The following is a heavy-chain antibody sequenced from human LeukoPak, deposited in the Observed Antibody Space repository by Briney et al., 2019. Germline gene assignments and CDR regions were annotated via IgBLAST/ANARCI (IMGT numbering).Heavy chain of an antibody. J-gene: IGHJ4*02. D-gene: IGHD5-12*01. CDR1: GGSILTYL. V-gene: IGHV4-59*01. Sequence: SETLSLTCTFCGGSILTYLWSWMGQPPGKGLEWIGNVYNTGSTNYNPSLESRVTISVDTSKNQFSLRLNSVTAADTAVYYSVIAVGDYGYGRSFDYWGQGTLVTVSS. CDR3: VIAVGDYGYGRSFDY. CDR2: VYNTGST.